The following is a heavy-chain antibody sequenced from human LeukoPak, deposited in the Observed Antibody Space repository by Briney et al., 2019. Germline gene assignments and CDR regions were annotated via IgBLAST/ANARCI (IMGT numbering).Heavy chain of an antibody. D-gene: IGHD3-22*01. CDR3: ARHDSSGYYQDY. CDR1: GGSIGSYY. Sequence: PSETLSLTCTVSGGSIGSYYWSWIRQPPGKGLEWIGYVYYSGSTSYNPSLKSRVTISVDTSKNHFSLKLSSVTAADTAVYYCARHDSSGYYQDYWGQGTLVTVSS. CDR2: VYYSGST. J-gene: IGHJ4*02. V-gene: IGHV4-59*08.